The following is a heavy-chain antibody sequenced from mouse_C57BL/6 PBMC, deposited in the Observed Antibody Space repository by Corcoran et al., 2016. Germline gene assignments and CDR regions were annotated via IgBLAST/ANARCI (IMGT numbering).Heavy chain of an antibody. CDR2: INPNNGGT. J-gene: IGHJ3*01. CDR3: ARTAY. CDR1: GYTFTDYY. Sequence: EVQLQQSGPELVKPGASLKISCKASGYTFTDYYMNWVKQSHGKSLEWIGDINPNNGGTSYNQKFKGKATLTVDKSSSTAYMELRSLTSEDSAVYYCARTAYWGQGTLVTVSA. V-gene: IGHV1-26*01.